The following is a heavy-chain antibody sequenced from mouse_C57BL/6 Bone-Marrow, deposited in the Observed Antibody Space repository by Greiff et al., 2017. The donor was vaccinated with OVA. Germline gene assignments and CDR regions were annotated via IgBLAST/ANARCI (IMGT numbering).Heavy chain of an antibody. Sequence: EVQLVESGGGLVQPGGSMKLSCAASGFTFSDAWMDWVRQSPEKGLEWVAEIRNKANNHATYYAESVKGRFTISRDDSKSSVYLQMNSLRVEDTGIYYCTSQGYDYSWFAYWGQGTLVTVSA. CDR1: GFTFSDAW. V-gene: IGHV6-6*01. CDR2: IRNKANNHAT. CDR3: TSQGYDYSWFAY. D-gene: IGHD2-4*01. J-gene: IGHJ3*01.